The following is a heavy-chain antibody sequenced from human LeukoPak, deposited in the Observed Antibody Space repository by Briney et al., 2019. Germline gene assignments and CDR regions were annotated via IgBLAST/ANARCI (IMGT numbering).Heavy chain of an antibody. J-gene: IGHJ4*02. CDR1: GYTLTELS. V-gene: IGHV1-24*01. Sequence: ASVKVSCKVSGYTLTELSMHWVRQAPGKGLEWMGGFDPEDGETIYAQKFQGRVTMTEDTSTDTAYIELSSLRSEDTAVYYCATEYSSGKNFDYWGQGTLVTVSS. CDR3: ATEYSSGKNFDY. D-gene: IGHD6-19*01. CDR2: FDPEDGET.